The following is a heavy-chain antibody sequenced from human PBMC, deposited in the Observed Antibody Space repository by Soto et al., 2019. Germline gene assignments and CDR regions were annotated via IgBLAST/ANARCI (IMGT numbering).Heavy chain of an antibody. CDR1: GIDANTFA. J-gene: IGHJ3*02. CDR3: ATYLNTQQAFNI. V-gene: IGHV1-69*01. Sequence: QVQLVKSGVEVKRPGSSVKVSCKASGIDANTFAISWVRQAPGQGLEWMGGIVPLYHSPMYAQKFQDRITITADESPTTVYMELSTLRSEDTALYYCATYLNTQQAFNIWGQGTMVAVT. D-gene: IGHD2-2*02. CDR2: IVPLYHSP.